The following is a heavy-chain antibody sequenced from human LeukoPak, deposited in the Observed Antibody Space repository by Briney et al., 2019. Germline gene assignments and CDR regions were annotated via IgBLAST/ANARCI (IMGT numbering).Heavy chain of an antibody. CDR3: ATAPILRGEGGEHYKYGMDV. Sequence: ETLSLTCAVSVGSISSGNWWSWVRQSPGKGLEWIGEIYHNGTRNYNPSLKSRVTISTGTFKNHFSLKLTSVTAADTAVYYCATAPILRGEGGEHYKYGMDVWGQGTTVIVSS. CDR1: VGSISSGNW. J-gene: IGHJ6*02. D-gene: IGHD2-2*02. CDR2: IYHNGTR. V-gene: IGHV4/OR15-8*02.